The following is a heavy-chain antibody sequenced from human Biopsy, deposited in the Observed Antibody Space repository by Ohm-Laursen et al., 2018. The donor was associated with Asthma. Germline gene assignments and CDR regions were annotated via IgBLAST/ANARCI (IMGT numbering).Heavy chain of an antibody. V-gene: IGHV3-9*01. CDR2: ISWNSATI. D-gene: IGHD3-22*01. J-gene: IGHJ4*02. CDR3: AKVRSDWVITESFGY. CDR1: GFTFSSYG. Sequence: SLRLSCAASGFTFSSYGMHWVRQAPGKGLEWVSGISWNSATIGYADSVEGRFTISRDNAKNSVFLHMDSLRPEDTAFYYCAKVRSDWVITESFGYWGQGVLVTVSS.